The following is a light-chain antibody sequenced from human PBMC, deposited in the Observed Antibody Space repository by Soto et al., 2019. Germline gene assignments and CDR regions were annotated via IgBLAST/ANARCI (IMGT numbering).Light chain of an antibody. V-gene: IGKV1-27*01. Sequence: DTPMTQSPSSLSASVGDRVTITCRASQGISNDLAWYQQNPGKVPKLLIYAASTLQSGVPSRFRGSGSGTDFTLTISSLQPEDVATYYCQKYNSAPWTFGQGTKVEIK. CDR1: QGISND. J-gene: IGKJ1*01. CDR2: AAS. CDR3: QKYNSAPWT.